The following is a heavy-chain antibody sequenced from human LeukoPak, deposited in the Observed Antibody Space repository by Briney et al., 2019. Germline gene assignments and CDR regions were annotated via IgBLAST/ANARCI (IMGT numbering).Heavy chain of an antibody. J-gene: IGHJ4*02. CDR1: GYTFTGCY. Sequence: GASVKVSCKASGYTFTGCYMHWVRQAPGQGLEWMGWINPDSGGTNFAQKFQGRVTMTRDTSISTAYMELSRLRSDDTAVYYCGRDFRDSLDYWGQGTLVTVSS. CDR2: INPDSGGT. CDR3: GRDFRDSLDY. V-gene: IGHV1-2*02.